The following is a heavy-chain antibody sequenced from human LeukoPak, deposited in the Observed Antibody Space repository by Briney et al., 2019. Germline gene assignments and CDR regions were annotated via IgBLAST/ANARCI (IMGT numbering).Heavy chain of an antibody. CDR1: GFTFSSYA. CDR3: AKEMDASYLIVLMVYAIDY. D-gene: IGHD2-8*01. Sequence: GGSLRLSCAASGFTFSSYAMSWVRQAPGKGLEWVSAISGSGSSTYYADSVKGRFTISRDNSKNTLYLQMNSLRAEDTAVYYCAKEMDASYLIVLMVYAIDYWGQGTLVTVSS. CDR2: ISGSGSST. J-gene: IGHJ4*02. V-gene: IGHV3-23*01.